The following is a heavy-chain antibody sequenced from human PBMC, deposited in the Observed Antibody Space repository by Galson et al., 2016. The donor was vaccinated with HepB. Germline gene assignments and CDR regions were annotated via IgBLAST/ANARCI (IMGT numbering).Heavy chain of an antibody. V-gene: IGHV2-5*02. D-gene: IGHD3-22*01. CDR1: GFSLSTSGVG. Sequence: PALVTPTQTLTLTCTFSGFSLSTSGVGVGWIRQPPGKALEWLALIYWDDDKRYSPSLKSRLTITKDTSKNHVVLTMTNMDPVDTATYYCAPYYYDRSGYYFRTQGYFDYWGQGTLVTVSS. CDR2: IYWDDDK. J-gene: IGHJ4*02. CDR3: APYYYDRSGYYFRTQGYFDY.